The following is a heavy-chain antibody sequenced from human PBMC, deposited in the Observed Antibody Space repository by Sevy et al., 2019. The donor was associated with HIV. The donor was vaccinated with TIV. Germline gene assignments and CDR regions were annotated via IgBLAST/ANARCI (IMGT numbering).Heavy chain of an antibody. V-gene: IGHV3-11*04. CDR3: AGSRPQYYDFWSGYYQDYYGMDV. CDR1: GFTFSDYY. D-gene: IGHD3-3*01. CDR2: ISSSGSTI. Sequence: GSLRLSCAASGFTFSDYYMSWIRQAPGKGLEWVSYISSSGSTIYYTDSVKGRFTISRDNAKNSLYLQMNSLRAEDTAVYYCAGSRPQYYDFWSGYYQDYYGMDVWGQGTTVTVSS. J-gene: IGHJ6*02.